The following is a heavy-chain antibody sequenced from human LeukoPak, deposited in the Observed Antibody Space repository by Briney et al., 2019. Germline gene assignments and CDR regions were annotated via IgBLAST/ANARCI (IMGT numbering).Heavy chain of an antibody. CDR1: GFTFSSYW. Sequence: GGSLTLSCVASGFTFSSYWMHWVRQAPGKGLVCVSRINSDGSYTSYADSVKGRFTISRDNAKNTVYLQMNSLRAEDTAVYYCATDLPPRSGHTDYWGQGTLVTVSS. J-gene: IGHJ4*02. D-gene: IGHD2-15*01. V-gene: IGHV3-74*01. CDR2: INSDGSYT. CDR3: ATDLPPRSGHTDY.